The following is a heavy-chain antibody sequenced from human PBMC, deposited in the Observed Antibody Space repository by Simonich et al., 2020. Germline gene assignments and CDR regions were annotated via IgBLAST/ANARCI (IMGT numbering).Heavy chain of an antibody. V-gene: IGHV4-39*01. CDR2: IYYSGST. D-gene: IGHD6-6*01. CDR1: GGSISSSSYY. J-gene: IGHJ4*02. CDR3: ARWAYSSSYFDY. Sequence: QLQLQESGPGLVKPSETLSLTCTVSGGSISSSSYYWGWLRQPTGKGLEWIGSIYYSGSTYYNPSLKSRVTISVDTSKNQFSLKLSSVTAADTAVYYCARWAYSSSYFDYWGQGTLVTVSS.